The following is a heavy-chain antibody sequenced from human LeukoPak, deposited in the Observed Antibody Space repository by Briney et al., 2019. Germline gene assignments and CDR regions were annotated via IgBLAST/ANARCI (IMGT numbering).Heavy chain of an antibody. CDR2: IYYSGST. CDR1: GGSVSNGSYY. D-gene: IGHD2-2*01. CDR3: ARVAYCSSTSCYPDY. V-gene: IGHV4-61*01. Sequence: TSETLSLTCTVSGGSVSNGSYYWSWIRQPPGKGLEWIGYIYYSGSTNYNPSLKSRVTISVDTSKNQFSLKLSSVTAADTAVYYCARVAYCSSTSCYPDYWGQGTLVTVSS. J-gene: IGHJ4*02.